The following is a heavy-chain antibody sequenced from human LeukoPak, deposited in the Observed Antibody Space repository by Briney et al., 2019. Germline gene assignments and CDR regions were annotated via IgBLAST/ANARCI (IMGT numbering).Heavy chain of an antibody. CDR1: GFTFSSYA. CDR2: VKSKVNGETI. CDR3: ATGGYYFDY. J-gene: IGHJ4*02. D-gene: IGHD2-15*01. V-gene: IGHV3-15*01. Sequence: GGSLRLSCAASGFTFSSYAMSWVRQAPGKGLEWVGRVKSKVNGETIDYAAPVTGRFTISRDDSKNMVYLQMNSLKTEDTAVYYCATGGYYFDYWGQGTLVTVSS.